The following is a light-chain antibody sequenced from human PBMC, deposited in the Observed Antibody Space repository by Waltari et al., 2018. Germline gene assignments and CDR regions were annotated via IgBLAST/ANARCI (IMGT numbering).Light chain of an antibody. CDR3: QQSYITPPT. CDR2: VAS. Sequence: DIQMTQSPPSLSASVGDRVTVTCRASQSISTSLNWYQQKAGKAPNLLIYVASSLQSGVPSRFGGSGSGTDFTLTISSLQPEDFATYYCQQSYITPPTFGQGTKVEVK. V-gene: IGKV1-39*01. J-gene: IGKJ1*01. CDR1: QSISTS.